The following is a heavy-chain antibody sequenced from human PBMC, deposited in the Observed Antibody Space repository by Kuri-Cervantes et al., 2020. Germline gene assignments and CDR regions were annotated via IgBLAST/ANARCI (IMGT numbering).Heavy chain of an antibody. D-gene: IGHD3-22*01. J-gene: IGHJ2*01. V-gene: IGHV3-30-3*01. CDR3: AKTTAQVAPWFDRHFDL. Sequence: GGSLRLSCAASGFTFSSYAMHWVRQAPGKGLEWVAVISYDGSNKYYADSVKGRFTISRDNSKNTLYLQMNSLRAEDTAVYYCAKTTAQVAPWFDRHFDLWGRGTLVTVSS. CDR2: ISYDGSNK. CDR1: GFTFSSYA.